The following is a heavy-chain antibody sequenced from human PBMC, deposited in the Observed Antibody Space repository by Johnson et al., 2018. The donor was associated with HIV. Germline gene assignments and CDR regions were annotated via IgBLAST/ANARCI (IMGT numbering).Heavy chain of an antibody. V-gene: IGHV3-30*04. D-gene: IGHD1-26*01. CDR3: ARDSGAPGNDAFDI. CDR1: GFTFSNYA. CDR2: ISYDGSTE. J-gene: IGHJ3*02. Sequence: VQLVESGGGVVQPGRSLRLSCAASGFTFSNYAVHWVRQAPGKGLEWVAVISYDGSTEYYADSVKGRFTISRDNSKNTLYLQMNSLRPEDTALYFCARDSGAPGNDAFDIWGQGTMVTISS.